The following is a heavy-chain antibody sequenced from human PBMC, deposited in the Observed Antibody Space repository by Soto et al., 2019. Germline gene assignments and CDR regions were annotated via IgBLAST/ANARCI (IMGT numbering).Heavy chain of an antibody. J-gene: IGHJ6*02. Sequence: QVQLVQSGAEVKKPGSSVKVSCKASGGTFSSYAISWVRQAPGQGLEWMGGIFPIFGTANYAQKFQGRVTITEDESTSTAYMELSSLRSEDTDVYYCARGEGDGSGSYYYYYGMDVWGQGTTVTVSS. D-gene: IGHD3-10*01. CDR1: GGTFSSYA. V-gene: IGHV1-69*01. CDR2: IFPIFGTA. CDR3: ARGEGDGSGSYYYYYGMDV.